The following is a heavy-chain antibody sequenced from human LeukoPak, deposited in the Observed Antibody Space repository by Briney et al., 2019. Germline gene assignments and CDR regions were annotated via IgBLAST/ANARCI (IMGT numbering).Heavy chain of an antibody. D-gene: IGHD3-22*01. CDR2: IKQDGSEK. Sequence: PGGSLRLSCAASGFTFSSYWMSWVRQAPGKGLEWVANIKQDGSEKYEVDSVKGRFTISRDNAKNSLSLEMNSLRAEDTAVYYCARDTYYYEDYWGQGTLVTVSS. CDR1: GFTFSSYW. V-gene: IGHV3-7*01. CDR3: ARDTYYYEDY. J-gene: IGHJ4*02.